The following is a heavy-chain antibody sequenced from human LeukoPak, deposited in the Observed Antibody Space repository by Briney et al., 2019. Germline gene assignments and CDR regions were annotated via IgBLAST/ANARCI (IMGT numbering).Heavy chain of an antibody. CDR1: GYTFTSYG. CDR3: ARYSSSHGVVPANY. D-gene: IGHD2-2*01. Sequence: ASVKVSCKASGYTFTSYGISWVRQAPRQGLEWMGWISAYNGNTNYAQKLQGRVTMTTDTSTSTAYMELRSLRSDDTAVYYCARYSSSHGVVPANYWGQGTLVTVSS. J-gene: IGHJ4*02. CDR2: ISAYNGNT. V-gene: IGHV1-18*01.